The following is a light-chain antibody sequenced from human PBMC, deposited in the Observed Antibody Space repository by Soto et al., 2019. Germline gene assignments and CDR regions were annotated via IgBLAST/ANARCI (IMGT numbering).Light chain of an antibody. J-gene: IGKJ1*01. CDR3: QQYDNWPPWT. Sequence: EIVMTQSPATLSVSPGERATLSCRASQSVSSNLVWYQQKPGQAPRLLIYGASIRATGIPARFSGSGSGTEFTLTISSLQSEDFAVYYCQQYDNWPPWTFGQGTKVDNK. V-gene: IGKV3-15*01. CDR2: GAS. CDR1: QSVSSN.